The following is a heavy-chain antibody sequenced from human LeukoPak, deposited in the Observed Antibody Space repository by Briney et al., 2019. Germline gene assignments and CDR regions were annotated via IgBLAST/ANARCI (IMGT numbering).Heavy chain of an antibody. J-gene: IGHJ6*02. CDR2: IYYSGST. CDR1: GGSISSYY. CDR3: ARGHHYYYGMDV. V-gene: IGHV4-59*01. Sequence: SETLSLTCTVSGGSISSYYWSWIRQPPGKGLEWIGYIYYSGSTNYNPSLKSRVTISVDTSKNQSSLKLSSVTAADTAVYYCARGHHYYYGMDVWGQGTTVTVSS.